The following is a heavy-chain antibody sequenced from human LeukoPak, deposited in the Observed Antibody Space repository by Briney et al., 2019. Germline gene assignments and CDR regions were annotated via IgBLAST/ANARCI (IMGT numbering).Heavy chain of an antibody. V-gene: IGHV3-48*02. CDR1: RFTLSSYG. J-gene: IGHJ4*02. Sequence: GGSLSLSCPLSRFTLSSYGMNWDRQAPGKGREWVSDVGSSGSTIYYAAALKCRFTISRDNAKNSLYLQMNSLRDGDTAVYYGATHGLHHGVYWGQGTLVTVSS. CDR2: VGSSGSTI. CDR3: ATHGLHHGVY. D-gene: IGHD4-17*01.